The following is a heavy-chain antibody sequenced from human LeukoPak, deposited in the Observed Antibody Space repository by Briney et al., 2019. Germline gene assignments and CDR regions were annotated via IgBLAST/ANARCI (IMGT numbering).Heavy chain of an antibody. V-gene: IGHV3-9*01. CDR1: GFTFDDYA. Sequence: PGGSLRLSCAASGFTFDDYAMHGVRQAPGEGLEWVSGISWNSGSIVYADSMKGRFTISRDNAKNSLYLQMNSLRAEDTAVYYCPQTYYDFWSGFDYWGQGTLVTVSS. CDR3: PQTYYDFWSGFDY. J-gene: IGHJ4*02. D-gene: IGHD3-3*01. CDR2: ISWNSGSI.